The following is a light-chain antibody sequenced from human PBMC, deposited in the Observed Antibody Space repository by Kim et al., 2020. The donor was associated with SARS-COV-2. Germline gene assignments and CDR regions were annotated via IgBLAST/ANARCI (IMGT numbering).Light chain of an antibody. CDR1: SSNIGSSY. CDR3: VAWDDSLNGPV. J-gene: IGLJ3*02. Sequence: GQRVTISCSASSSNIGSSYVYCYQQLPGTAPKPLIYRSDQRPSGVPDRFTGSKSGSSASLAISGLRSEDEADYNCVAWDDSLNGPVFGGGTQLTVL. CDR2: RSD. V-gene: IGLV1-47*01.